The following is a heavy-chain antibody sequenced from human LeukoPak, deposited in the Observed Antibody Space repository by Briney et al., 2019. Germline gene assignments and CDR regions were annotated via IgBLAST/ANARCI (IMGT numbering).Heavy chain of an antibody. V-gene: IGHV3-30*04. CDR2: ISNDEKNK. Sequence: PGRSLRLSCVASGFTFSTSAMHWVRQAPGKGLEWVALISNDEKNKYYLDSVKGRFTISRDNSKNTLYLQMNTLRIDDTAVCYCARVPTSGSSGWYYNYFDYWGQGTLVTVSS. D-gene: IGHD6-19*01. CDR1: GFTFSTSA. J-gene: IGHJ4*02. CDR3: ARVPTSGSSGWYYNYFDY.